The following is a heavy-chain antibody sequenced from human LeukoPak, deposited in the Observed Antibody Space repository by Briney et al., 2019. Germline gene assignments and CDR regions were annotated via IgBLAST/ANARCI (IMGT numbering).Heavy chain of an antibody. CDR3: AREYYYDSSGLSFDY. CDR1: GFTFSSYA. CDR2: ISGSGGST. J-gene: IGHJ4*02. Sequence: GGSLRLSCAASGFTFSSYAMSWVRQAPGKGLEWVSAISGSGGSTYYADSVKGRFTISRDNSKNTLYLQMNSLRAEDTAVYYCAREYYYDSSGLSFDYWGQGTLVTVSS. D-gene: IGHD3-22*01. V-gene: IGHV3-23*01.